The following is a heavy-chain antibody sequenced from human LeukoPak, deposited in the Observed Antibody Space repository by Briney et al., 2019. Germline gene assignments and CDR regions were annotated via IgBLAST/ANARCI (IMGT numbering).Heavy chain of an antibody. Sequence: ASVKVSCKVSGYTLTELSMHWVRQAPGKGLEWMGGFDPEDGETIYAQKFQGRVTMTEDTSTDTAYMELSSLRSEDTAVYYCATGHQSYYDSSGYYLAYWGQGTLVTVSS. CDR3: ATGHQSYYDSSGYYLAY. CDR1: GYTLTELS. V-gene: IGHV1-24*01. J-gene: IGHJ4*02. CDR2: FDPEDGET. D-gene: IGHD3-22*01.